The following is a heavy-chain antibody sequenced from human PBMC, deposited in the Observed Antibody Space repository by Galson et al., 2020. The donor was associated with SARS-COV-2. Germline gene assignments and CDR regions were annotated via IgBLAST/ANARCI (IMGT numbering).Heavy chain of an antibody. CDR3: ARDVSSYAR. V-gene: IGHV3-30-3*01. D-gene: IGHD3-16*01. J-gene: IGHJ4*02. CDR2: INDISSER. CDR1: GFNFDIYT. Sequence: GESLKISCAASGFNFDIYTMHWVRQAPGMGLEWVAAINDISSERFYADSVKGRFTISRDNFHKTLSLQMNSLRPDDTAVYYCARDVSSYARWCQGTLVAVSA.